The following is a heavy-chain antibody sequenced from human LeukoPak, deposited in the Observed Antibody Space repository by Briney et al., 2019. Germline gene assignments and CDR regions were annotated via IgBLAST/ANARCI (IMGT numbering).Heavy chain of an antibody. J-gene: IGHJ4*02. CDR1: GGSVSSGTYY. Sequence: SETLSLTCTVSGGSVSSGTYYWDWIRQPAGKGLEWIVRIYTSGSTNYNPSLKSRVTISVETSKNTYSRKLSSVTAADTAVYYCAIETHYYDSSGYSDYWGQGTLVTVSS. CDR3: AIETHYYDSSGYSDY. D-gene: IGHD3-22*01. CDR2: IYTSGST. V-gene: IGHV4-61*02.